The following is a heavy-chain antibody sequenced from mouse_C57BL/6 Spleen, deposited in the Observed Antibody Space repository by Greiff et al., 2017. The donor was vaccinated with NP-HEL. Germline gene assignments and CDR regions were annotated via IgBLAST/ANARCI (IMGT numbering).Heavy chain of an antibody. D-gene: IGHD3-2*02. J-gene: IGHJ3*01. CDR1: GYTFTSYW. CDR3: ATLDSSGYQFAY. CDR2: IDPSDSYT. V-gene: IGHV1-69*01. Sequence: QVQLQQPGAELVMPGASVKLSCKASGYTFTSYWMHWVKQRPGQGLEWIGEIDPSDSYTNYNQTVKGKSTFTVDKSSSTAYMQLSSLSSEDSAVYYCATLDSSGYQFAYWGQGTLVTVSA.